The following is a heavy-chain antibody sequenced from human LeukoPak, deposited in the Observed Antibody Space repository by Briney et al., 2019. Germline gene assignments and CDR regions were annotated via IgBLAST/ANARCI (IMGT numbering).Heavy chain of an antibody. J-gene: IGHJ4*02. Sequence: GGSLRLSCAASGFTLRGYGMHWVRQAPGKGLEWVAFIQYGGSNKSYAALEKGRFTISGNNSEHTSHLQINSLRVDDTAVYYCAKDTPTTGYHLDSWGQGTLVTVSS. D-gene: IGHD5-18*01. CDR3: AKDTPTTGYHLDS. V-gene: IGHV3-30*02. CDR1: GFTLRGYG. CDR2: IQYGGSNK.